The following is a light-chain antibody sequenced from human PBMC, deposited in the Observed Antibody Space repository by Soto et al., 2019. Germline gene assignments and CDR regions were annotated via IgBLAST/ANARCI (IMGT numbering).Light chain of an antibody. V-gene: IGKV3-11*01. CDR3: QQRSNWPPWT. CDR1: QSVSRY. Sequence: EIALTQSPATLALSPGERAPRSCSSSQSVSRYLAWYQQKPGQAPRLIIYDASNRATGIPARFSGSGSGTDFTLTISSLEPEDFAFYYGQQRSNWPPWTFGQGTKVDIK. CDR2: DAS. J-gene: IGKJ1*01.